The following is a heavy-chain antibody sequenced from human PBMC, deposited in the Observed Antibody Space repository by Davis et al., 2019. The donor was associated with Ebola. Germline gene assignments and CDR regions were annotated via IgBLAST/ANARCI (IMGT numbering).Heavy chain of an antibody. V-gene: IGHV1-69*13. J-gene: IGHJ6*02. CDR2: IIPIFGTA. D-gene: IGHD6-13*01. CDR3: ARGHGSSWQYYYYYYGMGV. Sequence: SVKVSCKASGGTFSTYAISWVRQAPGQGLEWMGGIIPIFGTANYAQKFQGTVTITADESTSTAYMELRSLRSDDTAVYYCARGHGSSWQYYYYYYGMGVWGQGTTVTVSS. CDR1: GGTFSTYA.